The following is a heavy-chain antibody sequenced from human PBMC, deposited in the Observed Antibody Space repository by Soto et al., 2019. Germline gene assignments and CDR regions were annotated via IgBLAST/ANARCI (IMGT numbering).Heavy chain of an antibody. Sequence: EVKLKESGGGLFQPGGSARLSCVASGFTFDSYAMSWVRQTPGRGLEWVAAISGSGYATYYTQSVQGRFTISRDKSKNTVFLQMNSLRAEDTAVYFCAKGRYFDASGGCANYWGQCTEGTVSS. V-gene: IGHV3-23*01. D-gene: IGHD2-15*01. CDR3: AKGRYFDASGGCANY. J-gene: IGHJ4*02. CDR1: GFTFDSYA. CDR2: ISGSGYAT.